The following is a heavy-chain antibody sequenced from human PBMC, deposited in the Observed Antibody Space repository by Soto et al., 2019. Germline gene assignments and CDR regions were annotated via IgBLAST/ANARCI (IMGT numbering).Heavy chain of an antibody. CDR3: ASDYGSGSYYNSYWYFDL. Sequence: VQLQESGPGLVKPSETLSLTCTVSGGSISSYYWSWIRQPPGKGLEWIGYIYYSGSTNYNPSLKSRVTISVDTSKTQFSLKLSSVTAADTAVYYCASDYGSGSYYNSYWYFDLWGRGTLVTVSS. V-gene: IGHV4-59*01. J-gene: IGHJ2*01. CDR2: IYYSGST. CDR1: GGSISSYY. D-gene: IGHD3-10*01.